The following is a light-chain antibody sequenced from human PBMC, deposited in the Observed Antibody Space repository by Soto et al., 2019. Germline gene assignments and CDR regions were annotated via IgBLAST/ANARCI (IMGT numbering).Light chain of an antibody. V-gene: IGKV3D-15*01. CDR2: GAS. CDR3: QQYKDWPLLT. Sequence: EILMTQSPLTLSVSPGEGATLSCRASQNINSNLAWYQQRPGQAPRVLIYGASSRASGIPDRFSGSGSGTDFTLTINRLEPDDFAVYYCQQYKDWPLLTFGGGTRVESK. CDR1: QNINSN. J-gene: IGKJ4*01.